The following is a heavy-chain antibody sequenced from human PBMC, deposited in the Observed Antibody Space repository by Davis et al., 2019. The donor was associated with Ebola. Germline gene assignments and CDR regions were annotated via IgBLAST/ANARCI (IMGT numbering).Heavy chain of an antibody. CDR3: ARDGDGYSYAMG. D-gene: IGHD5-18*01. Sequence: ASVKVSCKASGGTFSSYAISWVRQAPGQGLEWMGWISAYNGNTNYAQKLQGRVTMTTDTSTSTAYMELRSLRSDDTAVYYCARDGDGYSYAMGWGQGTLVTVSS. CDR1: GGTFSSYA. J-gene: IGHJ4*02. CDR2: ISAYNGNT. V-gene: IGHV1-18*01.